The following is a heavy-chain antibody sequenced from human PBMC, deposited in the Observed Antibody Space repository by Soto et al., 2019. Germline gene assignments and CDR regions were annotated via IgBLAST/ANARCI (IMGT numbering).Heavy chain of an antibody. J-gene: IGHJ6*02. Sequence: SVKVSCKASGGTFSSYAISWVRRAPGQGLEWMGGIIPIFGTANYAQKFQGRVTITADESTSTAYMELSSLRSEDTAVYYCARDSDIVVVPAAIDYYYYGMDVWGQGTTVTVSS. V-gene: IGHV1-69*13. CDR3: ARDSDIVVVPAAIDYYYYGMDV. CDR2: IIPIFGTA. D-gene: IGHD2-2*01. CDR1: GGTFSSYA.